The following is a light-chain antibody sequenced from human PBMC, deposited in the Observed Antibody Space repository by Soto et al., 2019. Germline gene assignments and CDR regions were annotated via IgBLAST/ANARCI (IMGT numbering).Light chain of an antibody. V-gene: IGKV1-5*01. CDR2: EAS. CDR1: QSFKTW. J-gene: IGKJ1*01. Sequence: DIQMTQSPSTLSASVGDIVSITCRSSQSFKTWMAWYQQKPGKAPKLLIFEASTLGSGVPSRFSGSGSGTEFTLTISSLQPQDFATYYCQQYNSYETFGQGTKVDIK. CDR3: QQYNSYET.